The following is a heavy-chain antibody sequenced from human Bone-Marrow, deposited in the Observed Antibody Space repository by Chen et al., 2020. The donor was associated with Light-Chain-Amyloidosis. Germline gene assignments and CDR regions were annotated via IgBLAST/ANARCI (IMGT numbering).Heavy chain of an antibody. Sequence: EVQLVESGGGLVQPGGSLRLSCAASGFIFSSYSMNWVRQAPGKGLEWLSYISNNNIYYADSVKGRFTISRDNSKNTLFLQMKSLRADDTAVYYCAKDSGGYFDSSGPLSWGQGTLVTVSS. CDR2: ISNNNI. V-gene: IGHV3-48*01. J-gene: IGHJ4*02. CDR1: GFIFSSYS. D-gene: IGHD3-22*01. CDR3: AKDSGGYFDSSGPLS.